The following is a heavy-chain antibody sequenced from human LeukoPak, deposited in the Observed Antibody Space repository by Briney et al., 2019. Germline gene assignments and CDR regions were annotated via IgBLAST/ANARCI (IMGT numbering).Heavy chain of an antibody. Sequence: GESLKISCKGSGYNLPTYWVGWVRQMPGKGLEWMGIIYPGDSDTRYSPSFQGQVTISADKSITTAYLQWSSLKASDTAMYYCARLGAFCGGDCYNHDYWGQGTLVTVSS. CDR1: GYNLPTYW. CDR3: ARLGAFCGGDCYNHDY. J-gene: IGHJ4*02. D-gene: IGHD2-21*02. CDR2: IYPGDSDT. V-gene: IGHV5-51*01.